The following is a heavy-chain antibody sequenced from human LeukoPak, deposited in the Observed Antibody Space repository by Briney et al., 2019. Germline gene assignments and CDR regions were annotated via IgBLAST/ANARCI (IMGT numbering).Heavy chain of an antibody. CDR2: INTYNGNT. V-gene: IGHV1-18*01. D-gene: IGHD2-15*01. Sequence: ASVKVSCKASGYSFTSYGIIWVRQAPGQGLEWMGWINTYNGNTNYAQKFKGRVTMTTDPSTTTTYMELRSLRSDDTAVYFCARVWRPRDMRGDAFDIWGQGTMITVSS. CDR1: GYSFTSYG. J-gene: IGHJ3*02. CDR3: ARVWRPRDMRGDAFDI.